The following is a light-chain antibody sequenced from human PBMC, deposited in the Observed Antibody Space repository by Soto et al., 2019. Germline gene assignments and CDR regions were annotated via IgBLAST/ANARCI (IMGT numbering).Light chain of an antibody. CDR1: QSISSY. V-gene: IGKV1-39*01. CDR2: AAS. CDR3: QQRCRT. J-gene: IGKJ1*01. Sequence: DIQMTQSPSSLSASVGDRVTITCRASQSISSYLNWYQQKPGKAPKLLIYAASSLQSGVPSRFSGSGSGTDFTLTISSLQPEDFATYYCQQRCRTFGQGTKVDIK.